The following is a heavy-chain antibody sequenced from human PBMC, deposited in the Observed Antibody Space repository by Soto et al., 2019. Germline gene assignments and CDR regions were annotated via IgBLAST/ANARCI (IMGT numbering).Heavy chain of an antibody. CDR3: SREYGSRRRTGSGYFDY. CDR1: GGSIRSDGYF. D-gene: IGHD3-10*01. CDR2: IYYNGNT. J-gene: IGHJ4*02. V-gene: IGHV4-31*03. Sequence: SETLSLTCSVSGGSIRSDGYFWIWIRQHPGKGLEWIGYIYYNGNTYYNPSLKSRVSMSVDTSKNEFSLNLRSVTAADTAVYYCSREYGSRRRTGSGYFDYWGRGKLVTVSS.